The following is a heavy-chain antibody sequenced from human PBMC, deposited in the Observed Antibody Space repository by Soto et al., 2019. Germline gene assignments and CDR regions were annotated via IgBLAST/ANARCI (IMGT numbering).Heavy chain of an antibody. CDR3: ARHDYDVATITGGGTAMVSYYYYGMDV. CDR1: GGSISSSSYY. V-gene: IGHV4-39*01. D-gene: IGHD5-18*01. CDR2: IYYSGST. J-gene: IGHJ6*02. Sequence: SETLSLTCTVSGGSISSSSYYWGWIRQPPGKGLEWIGSIYYSGSTYYNPSLKSRVTISVDTSKNQFSLELSSVTAADTAVYYCARHDYDVATITGGGTAMVSYYYYGMDVWGQGTTVTVSS.